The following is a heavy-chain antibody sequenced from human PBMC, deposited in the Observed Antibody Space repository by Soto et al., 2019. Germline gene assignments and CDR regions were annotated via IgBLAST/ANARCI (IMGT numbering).Heavy chain of an antibody. V-gene: IGHV1-46*01. J-gene: IGHJ4*02. Sequence: QVQLVQSAAEVKKPGASVKVSCKATGDTFTDYYIHWVRQAPGQGLEWMGTVNPSGGHTTYAQHFLGRVTMTRDTSTSTLYMELTSLTSEDTAVYYCARGGHVVVVTAALDYWGQGTLVTVSS. CDR1: GDTFTDYY. D-gene: IGHD2-21*02. CDR3: ARGGHVVVVTAALDY. CDR2: VNPSGGHT.